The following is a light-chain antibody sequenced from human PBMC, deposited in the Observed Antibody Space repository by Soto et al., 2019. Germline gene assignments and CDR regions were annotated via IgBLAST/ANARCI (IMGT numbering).Light chain of an antibody. CDR1: QSIASY. Sequence: DIQMTQSPYSLSAFVGDRVTITCRASQSIASYLNWYQQKPGKAPKFLIYAASTLQSGVPSRFSGSGSGTDFTLTISSLQPEDFATYFCQQSYSTPITFDQGTRLEIK. CDR2: AAS. V-gene: IGKV1-39*01. J-gene: IGKJ5*01. CDR3: QQSYSTPIT.